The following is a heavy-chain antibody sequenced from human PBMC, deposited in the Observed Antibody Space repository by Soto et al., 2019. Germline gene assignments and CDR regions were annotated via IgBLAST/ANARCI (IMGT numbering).Heavy chain of an antibody. Sequence: EVQLLQSGGVLVQPGGSLRLSCAASGFTFNNYAMSWVRQAPGKGLEWVSTISDSGATYYADSVKGRFTISRDNSKNSLYLQMSSLRAEDTAVYFCAKGVAGPHFTRTSCLFYFDYWGQGTLVTVSS. CDR2: ISDSGAT. J-gene: IGHJ4*02. D-gene: IGHD2-2*01. CDR3: AKGVAGPHFTRTSCLFYFDY. CDR1: GFTFNNYA. V-gene: IGHV3-23*01.